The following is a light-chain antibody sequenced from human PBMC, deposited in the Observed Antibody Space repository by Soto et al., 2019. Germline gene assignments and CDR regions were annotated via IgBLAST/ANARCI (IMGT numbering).Light chain of an antibody. J-gene: IGKJ1*01. Sequence: DIQMPQSPSTLSASVGDRVTITCRASQSISSWLAWYQQKPGKAPKLLIYDASSLESGVPSRFSGSGSGTEFTLTISSLQPDDFATYYCQQYNSYSGTFGQGTRWIS. CDR1: QSISSW. V-gene: IGKV1-5*01. CDR3: QQYNSYSGT. CDR2: DAS.